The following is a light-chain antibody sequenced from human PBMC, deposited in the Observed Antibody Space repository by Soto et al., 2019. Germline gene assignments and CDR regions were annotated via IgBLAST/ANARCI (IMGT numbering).Light chain of an antibody. CDR2: DAS. V-gene: IGKV3-11*01. J-gene: IGKJ5*01. Sequence: ETVLTQSPATLSLSPGERATLSCRASQSVSRFLAWYQQKPGQAPRLLIYDASNRDTGIPARFSGSGSGTDFTLAISSLETEDFAVYYCQQRGNWPPITFGQGTRLDIK. CDR1: QSVSRF. CDR3: QQRGNWPPIT.